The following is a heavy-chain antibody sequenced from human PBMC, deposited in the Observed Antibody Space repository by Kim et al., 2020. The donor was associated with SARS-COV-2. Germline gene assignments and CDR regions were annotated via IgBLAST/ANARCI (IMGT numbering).Heavy chain of an antibody. V-gene: IGHV4-59*13. D-gene: IGHD3-9*01. CDR1: GGSISSYY. CDR2: IYYSGST. CDR3: ARDPGHYDILTGYYTSHAFDI. Sequence: SETLSLTCTVSGGSISSYYWSWIRQPPGKGLEWIGYIYYSGSTNYNPSLKSRVTISVDTSKNQFSLKLSSVTAADTAVYYCARDPGHYDILTGYYTSHAFDIWGQGTMVTVSS. J-gene: IGHJ3*02.